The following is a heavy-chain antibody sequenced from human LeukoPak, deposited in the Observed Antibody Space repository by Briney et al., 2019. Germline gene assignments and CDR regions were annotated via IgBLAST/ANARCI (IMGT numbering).Heavy chain of an antibody. Sequence: GGSLRLSCAASGFTVSSNYMTWVRQAPGKGLQWGSVIYSSGTTYYADSVKGRFTISRDNSKNTLYLQMNSLRAEDTAVYYCARVGSNAYYYMDVWGKGTTVTVSS. CDR2: IYSSGTT. J-gene: IGHJ6*03. CDR3: ARVGSNAYYYMDV. V-gene: IGHV3-53*01. D-gene: IGHD4-11*01. CDR1: GFTVSSNY.